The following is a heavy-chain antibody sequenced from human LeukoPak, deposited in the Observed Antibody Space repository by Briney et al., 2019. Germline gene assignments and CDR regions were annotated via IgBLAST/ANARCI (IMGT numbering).Heavy chain of an antibody. CDR2: ISGSGGST. CDR1: GFTFSSYA. D-gene: IGHD6-19*01. V-gene: IGHV3-23*01. J-gene: IGHJ4*02. Sequence: PGGSLRLSCAASGFTFSSYAMSWVRQAPGKGLEWVSAISGSGGSTYYADSVKGRFTISRDNAKNSLYLQMNSLRAEDTAVYYCAKDIGLPSGWYFDYWGQGTLVTVSS. CDR3: AKDIGLPSGWYFDY.